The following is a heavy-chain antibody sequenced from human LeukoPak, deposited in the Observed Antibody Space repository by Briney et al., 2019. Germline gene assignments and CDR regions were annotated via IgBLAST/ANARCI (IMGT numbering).Heavy chain of an antibody. CDR1: GGSISSYY. D-gene: IGHD3-10*01. V-gene: IGHV4-4*07. Sequence: SEILSLTCTVSGGSISSYYWSWIRQPAGKGLEWIGRIYTSGSTNYNPSLKSRVTMSVDTSKNQFSLKLSSVTAADTAVYYCARDDAGTLYFGMDVWGQGTTVTVSS. CDR2: IYTSGST. CDR3: ARDDAGTLYFGMDV. J-gene: IGHJ6*02.